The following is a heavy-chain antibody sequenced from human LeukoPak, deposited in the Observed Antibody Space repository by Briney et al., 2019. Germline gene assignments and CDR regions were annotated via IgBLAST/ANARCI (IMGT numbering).Heavy chain of an antibody. CDR1: GGSVSSSSNY. J-gene: IGHJ4*02. D-gene: IGHD1-26*01. CDR3: ARALREGLYSGSYYVFDY. V-gene: IGHV4-39*07. Sequence: PSETLSLTCTVSGGSVSSSSNYWTWIRQPPGKGLEWIGNMYYSGTTYYNPSLRSRVTISLDTSKNQFSLKLSSVTAADTAVYYCARALREGLYSGSYYVFDYWGQGTLVTVSS. CDR2: MYYSGTT.